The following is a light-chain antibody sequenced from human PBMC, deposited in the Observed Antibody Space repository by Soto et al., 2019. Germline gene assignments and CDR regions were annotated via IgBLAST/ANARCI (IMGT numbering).Light chain of an antibody. CDR2: NAS. Sequence: EIMMTQSPATLSVSPGERATLSCRARQSVGSSLAWYQQRPGQTPRLLIFNASTRASGIPARFSGSGSGADFSLAISSLQSEDFAVYYCHQYNVWWTFGQGTKVE. CDR1: QSVGSS. CDR3: HQYNVWWT. V-gene: IGKV3-15*01. J-gene: IGKJ1*01.